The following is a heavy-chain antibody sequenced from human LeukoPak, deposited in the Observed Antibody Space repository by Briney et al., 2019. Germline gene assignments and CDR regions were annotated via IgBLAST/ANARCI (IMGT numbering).Heavy chain of an antibody. CDR2: INSDGDIT. D-gene: IGHD5-18*01. CDR3: ARGNTAMVT. V-gene: IGHV3-74*01. CDR1: GFTLSISW. J-gene: IGHJ4*02. Sequence: GGSLRLSCAASGFTLSISWMHWVRQAPGKGLMWVSRINSDGDITNYADSVKGRFTISRDNAKNTMYLQMNSLRADDTAVYYCARGNTAMVTWGQGTLVTVSS.